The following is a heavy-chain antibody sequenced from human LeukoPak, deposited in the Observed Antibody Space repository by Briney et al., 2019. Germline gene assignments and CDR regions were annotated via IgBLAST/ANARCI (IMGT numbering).Heavy chain of an antibody. J-gene: IGHJ6*04. CDR2: ISSSSSYI. D-gene: IGHD2-2*01. CDR1: GFTFSSYS. V-gene: IGHV3-21*01. Sequence: GGSLRLSCAASGFTFSSYSMNWVRQAPGKGLEWVSSISSSSSYIYYADSVKGRFTISRDNAKNSLYLQMNSLRAEDTAVYYCASYCSSTSCSGYYGTDVWGKGTTVTVSS. CDR3: ASYCSSTSCSGYYGTDV.